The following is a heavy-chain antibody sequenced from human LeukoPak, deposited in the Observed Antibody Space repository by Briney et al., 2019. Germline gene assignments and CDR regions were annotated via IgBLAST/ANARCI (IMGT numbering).Heavy chain of an antibody. J-gene: IGHJ5*02. V-gene: IGHV3-9*01. CDR3: AKPYYDTNGYYFFDP. CDR1: GFTFDDYA. Sequence: QSGGSLRLSCAASGFTFDDYAMHWVRQAPGKGLEWVSGISRNSGSIGYADSVKGRFIISRDNAKNSLYLQMNSLRVEDTALYYCAKPYYDTNGYYFFDPWGQGTLVTVSS. CDR2: ISRNSGSI. D-gene: IGHD3-22*01.